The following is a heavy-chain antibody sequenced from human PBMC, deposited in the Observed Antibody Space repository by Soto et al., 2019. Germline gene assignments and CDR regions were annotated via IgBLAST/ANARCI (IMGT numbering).Heavy chain of an antibody. CDR1: GYTFTSYG. Sequence: ASVKVSCKASGYTFTSYGISWVRQAPGQGLEWMGWISAYNGNTNYAQKLQGRVTMTTDTSTITAYMELRSLRSDDTAVYYCARYCSSTSCLNYYYYGMDVWGQGTTVTVSS. D-gene: IGHD2-2*01. CDR3: ARYCSSTSCLNYYYYGMDV. J-gene: IGHJ6*02. CDR2: ISAYNGNT. V-gene: IGHV1-18*04.